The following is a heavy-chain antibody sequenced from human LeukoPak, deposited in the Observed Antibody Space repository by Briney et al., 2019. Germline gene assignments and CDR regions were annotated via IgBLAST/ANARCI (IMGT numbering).Heavy chain of an antibody. V-gene: IGHV3-23*01. Sequence: GGSLRLSCAASGFPFSTYAVTWVRQAPGKGLEWVSSIGASGGTTYYADSVKGRFTISRDNSRNTVYLQMYSLRAEDTAVYYCAKPYLSGPANYWGQGTLVTVSS. CDR3: AKPYLSGPANY. J-gene: IGHJ4*02. CDR2: IGASGGTT. D-gene: IGHD2-15*01. CDR1: GFPFSTYA.